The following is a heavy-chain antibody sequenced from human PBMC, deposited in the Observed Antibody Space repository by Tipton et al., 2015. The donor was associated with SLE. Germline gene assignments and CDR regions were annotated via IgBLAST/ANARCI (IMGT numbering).Heavy chain of an antibody. J-gene: IGHJ4*02. CDR3: ARIVAAAGTRYFDY. D-gene: IGHD6-13*01. Sequence: TRSLTCTVSGGSISSGGYYWSWIRQHPGKGLEWIGYIYYSGSTYYNPSLKSRVTISVDTSKNQFSLKLSSVTAADTAVYYCARIVAAAGTRYFDYWGQGTLVTVSS. V-gene: IGHV4-31*03. CDR1: GGSISSGGYY. CDR2: IYYSGST.